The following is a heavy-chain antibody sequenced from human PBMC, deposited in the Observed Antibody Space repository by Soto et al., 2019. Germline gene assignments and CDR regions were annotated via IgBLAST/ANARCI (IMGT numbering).Heavy chain of an antibody. CDR1: GFTVSSKY. CDR3: VKTTGWPGFDF. CDR2: IYGGGTT. Sequence: EVQLVESGGGSIQPGGSLRLSCAASGFTVSSKYMTWVRQAPGKGLEWVSVIYGGGTTYYAHSVKGRFTISRDNSKNPLYLQMNSLRAEDTAVYYCVKTTGWPGFDFWGQGTRVTVSS. D-gene: IGHD6-19*01. V-gene: IGHV3-53*01. J-gene: IGHJ4*02.